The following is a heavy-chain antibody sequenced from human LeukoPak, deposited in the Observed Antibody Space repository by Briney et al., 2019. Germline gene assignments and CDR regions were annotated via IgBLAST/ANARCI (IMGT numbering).Heavy chain of an antibody. D-gene: IGHD3-22*01. CDR1: GFTFSSYA. CDR2: ISGSGGST. J-gene: IGHJ4*02. CDR3: AKEGLYYDSSGSYPYYFDY. V-gene: IGHV3-23*01. Sequence: GGSLRLSCSASGFTFSSYAMSWVRQAPGKGLEWVSAISGSGGSTYYADSVKGRFTISRDNSKNTLYLQMNSLRAEDTAVYYCAKEGLYYDSSGSYPYYFDYWGQGTLVTVSS.